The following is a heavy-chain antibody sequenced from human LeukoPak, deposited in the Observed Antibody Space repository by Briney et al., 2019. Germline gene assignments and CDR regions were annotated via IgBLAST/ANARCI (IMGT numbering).Heavy chain of an antibody. D-gene: IGHD3-10*01. CDR3: ARDWGSNYYGSGSYYKH. J-gene: IGHJ4*02. CDR1: GFTFSSYA. CDR2: ISYDGSNE. V-gene: IGHV3-30-3*01. Sequence: GGSLRLSCAASGFTFSSYAMHWVRQAPGKGLEWVAVISYDGSNEYYADSVKGRFTISRDNSKNTLYLQMNSLRAEDTAVYYCARDWGSNYYGSGSYYKHWGQGTLVTVSS.